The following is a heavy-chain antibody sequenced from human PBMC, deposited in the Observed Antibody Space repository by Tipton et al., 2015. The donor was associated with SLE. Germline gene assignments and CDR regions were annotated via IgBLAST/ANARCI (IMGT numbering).Heavy chain of an antibody. CDR1: GDSIRSYY. CDR3: ARGYSSSWSDLDY. J-gene: IGHJ4*02. Sequence: TLSLTCTVSGDSIRSYYWSWIRQTPGKGLEWIGKIYYGGSTHYNPSLKSRVTISVDTSKNQFSLKLSSVTAADTAVYYCARGYSSSWSDLDYWGQGTLVTVSS. V-gene: IGHV4-59*12. D-gene: IGHD6-13*01. CDR2: IYYGGST.